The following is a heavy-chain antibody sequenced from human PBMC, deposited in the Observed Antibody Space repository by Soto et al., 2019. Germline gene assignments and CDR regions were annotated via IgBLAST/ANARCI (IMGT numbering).Heavy chain of an antibody. D-gene: IGHD3-10*01. V-gene: IGHV3-15*07. CDR2: IKSKTDGGTP. CDR3: ARESSVSEFDI. J-gene: IGHJ3*02. Sequence: GGSLRLSCAASGFTFTTAWINWVRQAPGKGLEWVGRIKSKTDGGTPDFAAPVRGRFAISRDDSKNVVYLEMNSLRAEDTAVYYCARESSVSEFDIWGQGTMVTVSS. CDR1: GFTFTTAW.